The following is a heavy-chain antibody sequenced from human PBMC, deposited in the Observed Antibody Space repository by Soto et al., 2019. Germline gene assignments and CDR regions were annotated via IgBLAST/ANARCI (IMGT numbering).Heavy chain of an antibody. J-gene: IGHJ6*04. Sequence: QVQLVQSGAEVKKPGASVKVSCKASGYTFTSYGISWVRQAPGQGLEGMGWISAYNGNTNYAQKLQGRVTMTTVTSTSTGYIELRSLRSDDTAVYCCASLSLGYCISTRFYGGSSGYGMDVWGKGTTVTVSS. CDR2: ISAYNGNT. D-gene: IGHD2-2*01. CDR1: GYTFTSYG. V-gene: IGHV1-18*01. CDR3: ASLSLGYCISTRFYGGSSGYGMDV.